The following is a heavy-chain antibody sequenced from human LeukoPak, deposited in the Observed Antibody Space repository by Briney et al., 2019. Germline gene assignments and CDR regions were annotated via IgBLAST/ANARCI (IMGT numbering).Heavy chain of an antibody. CDR2: IYTSGST. V-gene: IGHV4-4*07. CDR1: GGSISSYY. D-gene: IGHD4-17*01. Sequence: SETLSLTCSVSGGSISSYYWSWIRQPAGKGLEWVGRIYTSGSTNYNPSLKSRVTMSVDTSKNQFSLKLSSVTAADTAVYYCARAPAVTRDYYYMDVWGKGTTVTISS. J-gene: IGHJ6*03. CDR3: ARAPAVTRDYYYMDV.